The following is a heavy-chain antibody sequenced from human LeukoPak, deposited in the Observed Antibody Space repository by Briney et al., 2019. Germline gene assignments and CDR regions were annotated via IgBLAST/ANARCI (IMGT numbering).Heavy chain of an antibody. D-gene: IGHD3-3*01. V-gene: IGHV3-23*01. J-gene: IGHJ1*01. CDR3: ARDRWSGNGNALQH. Sequence: GGSLRLSCVASGFIFSNYAMSWVRQAPGKGLEWVSGISTGAGTTYYADFVKSRFTLSRDDSKDTLSLQMNDLRADDTAVYYCARDRWSGNGNALQHWGQGTLVTVFS. CDR1: GFIFSNYA. CDR2: ISTGAGTT.